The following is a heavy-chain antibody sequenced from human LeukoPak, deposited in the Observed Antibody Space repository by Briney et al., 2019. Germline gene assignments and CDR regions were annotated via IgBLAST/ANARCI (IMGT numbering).Heavy chain of an antibody. CDR1: GGSFSGYY. V-gene: IGHV4-34*01. D-gene: IGHD3-3*01. CDR2: INHSGST. J-gene: IGHJ4*02. Sequence: SETLSLTCAVYGGSFSGYYWSWIRQPPGKGLEWIGEINHSGSTNYNPSLKSRVTISVDTSKNQFSLKLSSVTAADTAVYYCARGVRYYDSWSGYSAFDYWGQGTLVTVSS. CDR3: ARGVRYYDSWSGYSAFDY.